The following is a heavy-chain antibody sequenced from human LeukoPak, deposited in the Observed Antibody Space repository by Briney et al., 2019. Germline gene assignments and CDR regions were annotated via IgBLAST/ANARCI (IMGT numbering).Heavy chain of an antibody. CDR3: ARGWAGYCTNGVCSHFDY. CDR2: IYHSGST. CDR1: GYSISSGYY. J-gene: IGHJ4*02. V-gene: IGHV4-38-2*02. D-gene: IGHD2-8*01. Sequence: SETLSLTCTVSGYSISSGYYWGWIRQPPGKGLEWIGSIYHSGSTNYNPSLKSRVTISVDTSKNQFSLKLSSVTAADTAVYYCARGWAGYCTNGVCSHFDYWGQGTLVTVSS.